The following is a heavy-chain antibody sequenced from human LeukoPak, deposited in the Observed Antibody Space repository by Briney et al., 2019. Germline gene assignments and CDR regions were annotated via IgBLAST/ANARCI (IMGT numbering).Heavy chain of an antibody. D-gene: IGHD6-19*01. J-gene: IGHJ4*02. CDR1: GFTFSSYG. CDR2: IRYDGSNK. V-gene: IGHV3-30*02. CDR3: ARRGAVAGTFDY. Sequence: GGSLRLSCAASGFTFSSYGMHWVRQAPGKGLEWVAFIRYDGSNKYYADSVKGRFTISRENSKNTLYLQMNSLRAEDTAVYYCARRGAVAGTFDYWGQGTLVTVSS.